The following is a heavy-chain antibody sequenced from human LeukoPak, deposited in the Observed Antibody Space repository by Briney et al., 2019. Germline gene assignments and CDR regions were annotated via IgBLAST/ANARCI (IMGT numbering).Heavy chain of an antibody. V-gene: IGHV4-34*01. J-gene: IGHJ6*02. Sequence: PSETLSLTCAVYGGPFSGYYWIWIRQPPGKGLEWIGDFNHSGSTNYNRSLKSRVTIPLDTSKNQFSLTLRYVTTADTAVYYCAAYSSSIHCYGDAYYYYGMDVWGQGTTVTVSS. CDR1: GGPFSGYY. CDR3: AAYSSSIHCYGDAYYYYGMDV. CDR2: FNHSGST. D-gene: IGHD2-2*01.